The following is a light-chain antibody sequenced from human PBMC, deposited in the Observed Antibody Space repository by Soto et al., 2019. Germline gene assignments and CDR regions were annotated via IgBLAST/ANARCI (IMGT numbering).Light chain of an antibody. CDR3: SARDDILSGVV. CDR2: RSD. J-gene: IGLJ2*01. Sequence: QSVLAQPPSASGTPGQRVTISCSGSSSNIGSNHVYWYQQFPGMAPKLLMYRSDQRPTGVPDRFLGSKSGTSASLAISGLRSDDESDYYCSARDDILSGVVFGGGTKLTLL. CDR1: SSNIGSNH. V-gene: IGLV1-47*01.